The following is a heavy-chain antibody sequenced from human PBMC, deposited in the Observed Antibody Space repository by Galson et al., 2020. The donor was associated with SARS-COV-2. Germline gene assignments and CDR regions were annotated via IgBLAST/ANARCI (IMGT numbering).Heavy chain of an antibody. V-gene: IGHV4-38-2*02. J-gene: IGHJ4*02. CDR2: IYNSGTT. Sequence: SETLSLTCTVSGYSISSGYYWGWIRQPPGKGLEFVASIYNSGTTYYNPSLRSRVTLSVDTTQNQFSLKLTSVTAADTAGYYCARILDYWGQGTLVTVSS. CDR3: ARILDY. CDR1: GYSISSGYY.